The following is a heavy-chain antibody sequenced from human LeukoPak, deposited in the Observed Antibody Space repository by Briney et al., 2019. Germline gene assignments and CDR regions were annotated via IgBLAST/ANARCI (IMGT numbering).Heavy chain of an antibody. CDR3: ARENRDGYNPYNWFDP. CDR2: IKQEGREK. Sequence: PGGSLRLSCAASGFSFGSYWMSWVRQAPGKGLEWVANIKQEGREKFYVDSVKGRFTISRDNAKNLLYLQMNSLRAEDTGIYYCARENRDGYNPYNWFDPWGQGTLVTVSS. CDR1: GFSFGSYW. V-gene: IGHV3-7*01. D-gene: IGHD5-24*01. J-gene: IGHJ5*02.